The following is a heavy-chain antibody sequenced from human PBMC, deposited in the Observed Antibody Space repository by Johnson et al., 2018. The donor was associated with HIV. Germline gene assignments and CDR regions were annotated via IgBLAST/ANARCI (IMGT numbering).Heavy chain of an antibody. CDR1: GFTFSSYA. J-gene: IGHJ3*02. Sequence: QVQLVESGGGVVQPGGSLRLSCAASGFTFSSYAMHWVRQAPGKGLEWAAVISFDGSNKYFADSVKGRFTISRDNSKNTLYLQINSLRAEDTAVYYCAREIGWELHDGAFDIWGQGTMVTVSS. CDR2: ISFDGSNK. V-gene: IGHV3-30*04. CDR3: AREIGWELHDGAFDI. D-gene: IGHD1-26*01.